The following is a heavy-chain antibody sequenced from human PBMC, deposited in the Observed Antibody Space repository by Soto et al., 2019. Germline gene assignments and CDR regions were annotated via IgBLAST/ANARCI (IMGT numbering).Heavy chain of an antibody. CDR2: ISYDGSNK. V-gene: IGHV3-30-3*01. CDR3: ARDVAKFSPDSSAGAY. CDR1: GFTFSSYA. J-gene: IGHJ4*02. D-gene: IGHD6-25*01. Sequence: GGSLRLSCAASGFTFSSYAMHWVRQAPGKGLEWVAVISYDGSNKYYADSVKGRFTISRDNSKNTLYLQMNSLRAEDTAVYYCARDVAKFSPDSSAGAYWGQGTLVTVSS.